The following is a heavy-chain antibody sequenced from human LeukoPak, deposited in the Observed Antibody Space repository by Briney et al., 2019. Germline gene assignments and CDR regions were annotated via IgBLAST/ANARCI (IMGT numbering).Heavy chain of an antibody. CDR2: LSGSGDKT. J-gene: IGHJ3*02. CDR1: GFIFRTYA. D-gene: IGHD6-25*01. V-gene: IGHV3-23*01. CDR3: AREGGYADAFDI. Sequence: HTGGSLRLSCAASGFIFRTYAMSWVRQAPGKGLEWVSALSGSGDKTFYADSVKGRFTISRDNSKNTLYLQMNSLRAEDTAVYYCAREGGYADAFDIWGQGTMVTVSS.